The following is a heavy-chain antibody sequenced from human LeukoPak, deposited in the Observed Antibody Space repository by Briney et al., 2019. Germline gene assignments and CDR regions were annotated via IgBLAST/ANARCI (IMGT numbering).Heavy chain of an antibody. CDR1: GYTFTSYD. Sequence: ASVKVSCKASGYTFTSYDINWVRQATGQGLEWMGWMNPNSGNTGYAQKFQGRVTMTRNTSISTAYMELSSLRSEDTAVYYCARVSDSWELQTFDYWGQGTLVTVSS. J-gene: IGHJ4*02. CDR2: MNPNSGNT. CDR3: ARVSDSWELQTFDY. D-gene: IGHD1-26*01. V-gene: IGHV1-8*01.